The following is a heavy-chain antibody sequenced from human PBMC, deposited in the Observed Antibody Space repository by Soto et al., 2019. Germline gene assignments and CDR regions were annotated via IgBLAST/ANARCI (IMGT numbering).Heavy chain of an antibody. CDR2: INHSGST. CDR3: ARGRRKDYGDYVRYFDY. J-gene: IGHJ4*02. Sequence: SETLSLTCAVYGGSFSGYYWSWIRQPPGKGLEWIGEINHSGSTNYNPSLKSRVTISVDTSKNQFSLKLSSVTAADTAVYYCARGRRKDYGDYVRYFDYWGQGTLVTVSS. V-gene: IGHV4-34*01. CDR1: GGSFSGYY. D-gene: IGHD4-17*01.